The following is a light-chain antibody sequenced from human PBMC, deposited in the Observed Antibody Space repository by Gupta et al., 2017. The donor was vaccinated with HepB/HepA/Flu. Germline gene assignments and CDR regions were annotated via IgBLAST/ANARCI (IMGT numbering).Light chain of an antibody. Sequence: QSVLTQPPSVSGAPGQRATISCTGSSSNIGAGYDVHWYQQLPGTAPKLLIYGNSNRPSGVPDRFSGSKSGTSASLAITGLQAEDEADDYCQSYDSSLSGWVFGGGTKLTVL. J-gene: IGLJ3*02. CDR1: SSNIGAGYD. CDR2: GNS. V-gene: IGLV1-40*01. CDR3: QSYDSSLSGWV.